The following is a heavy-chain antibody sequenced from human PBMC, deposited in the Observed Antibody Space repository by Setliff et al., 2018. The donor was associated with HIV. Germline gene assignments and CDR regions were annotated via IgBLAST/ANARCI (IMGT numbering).Heavy chain of an antibody. CDR3: ARGANILIRTDYYYHMDV. CDR2: IIPMFGIE. CDR1: GGTRNTYG. J-gene: IGHJ6*03. V-gene: IGHV1-69*13. D-gene: IGHD3-16*01. Sequence: RASVKVSCKASGGTRNTYGISWVRQAPGQGLEWMGGIIPMFGIEKYAQKFQGRVKITADESTTTAYMELSSLRSEDTALYYCARGANILIRTDYYYHMDVWGKGTTVTVSS.